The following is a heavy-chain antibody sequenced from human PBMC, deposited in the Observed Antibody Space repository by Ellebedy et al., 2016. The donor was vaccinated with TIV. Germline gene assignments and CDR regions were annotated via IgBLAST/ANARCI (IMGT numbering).Heavy chain of an antibody. J-gene: IGHJ4*02. V-gene: IGHV4-39*01. D-gene: IGHD6-13*01. CDR2: IFYSGTT. CDR1: GGSISSSSYY. Sequence: GSLRLXXTVSGGSISSSSYYWGWIRQPPGKGLEWIGSIFYSGTTYYNPSLKSRVTISVDTSKNHFSLKLSSVTAADTAVYYCARHRAAVLPYYFDYWGQGTLVTVSS. CDR3: ARHRAAVLPYYFDY.